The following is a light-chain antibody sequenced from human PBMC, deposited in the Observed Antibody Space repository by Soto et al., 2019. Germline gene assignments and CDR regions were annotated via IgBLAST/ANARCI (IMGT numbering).Light chain of an antibody. J-gene: IGLJ1*01. CDR2: ELS. V-gene: IGLV2-14*01. CDR3: TSYRPSTTLV. CDR1: SSDVGGYNS. Sequence: QSALTQPASVSGSPGQSIPISCTGTSSDVGGYNSVSWFQQHPSKDPKLIIYELSHRPSGVSIRFSGSKSGNTASLTISVLQAEDAADYYCTSYRPSTTLVFGTGTKVTVL.